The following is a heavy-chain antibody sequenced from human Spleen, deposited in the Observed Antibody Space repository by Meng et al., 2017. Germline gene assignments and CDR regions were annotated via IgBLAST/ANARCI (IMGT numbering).Heavy chain of an antibody. V-gene: IGHV4-30-4*01. D-gene: IGHD4-17*01. J-gene: IGHJ5*02. CDR2: IYYSGST. Sequence: QVQLQESGPGLVKPSPALSLTCTVSGGSISSGDYYWSWIRQSPGKGLEWIGYIYYSGSTHYNPSLKSRVTISVDTSKNQFSLKLSSVTAADTAVYYCARRYGASAYNWFDPWGQGTLVTVSS. CDR1: GGSISSGDYY. CDR3: ARRYGASAYNWFDP.